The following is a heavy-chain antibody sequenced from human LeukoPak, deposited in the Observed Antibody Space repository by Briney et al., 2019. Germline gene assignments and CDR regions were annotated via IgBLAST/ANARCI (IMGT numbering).Heavy chain of an antibody. D-gene: IGHD3-10*01. CDR1: GFMFSYHW. J-gene: IGHJ5*02. CDR3: VVWPGELNP. CDR2: MKQDRNDK. V-gene: IGHV3-7*03. Sequence: GGSLRLSCAASGFMFSYHWMSWVRQAPGKGLEFVAHMKQDRNDKYYVDSVNGRFTISGDNARNSLYLQMNSLRVEDTAVYYCVVWPGELNPWGQGTLVTVSS.